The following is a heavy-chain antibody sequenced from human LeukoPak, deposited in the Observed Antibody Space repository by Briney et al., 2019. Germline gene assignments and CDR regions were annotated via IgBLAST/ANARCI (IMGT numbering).Heavy chain of an antibody. CDR2: INHSGST. J-gene: IGHJ4*02. Sequence: SETLSLTCAVYGGSFSGYYWSWIRQPPGKGLEWIGEINHSGSTNYNPSLKSRVTISVDTSKNQFSLKLSSVTAADTAVYYCARGRYFCRWGQGTLVTVSS. CDR3: ARGRYFCR. CDR1: GGSFSGYY. V-gene: IGHV4-34*01. D-gene: IGHD2-21*01.